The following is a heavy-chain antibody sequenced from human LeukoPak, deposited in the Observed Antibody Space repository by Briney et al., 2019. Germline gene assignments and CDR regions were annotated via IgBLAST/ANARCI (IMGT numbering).Heavy chain of an antibody. D-gene: IGHD3-22*01. CDR2: IYIGDST. Sequence: EGSLRLSCAASGLTVSSNYMSWVRQAPGKGLEWVSVIYIGDSTYYADSVKGRFTISRDNSKNTMYLQMSRLRVEDTAIYYCARGGSSGYWGYFDYWGQGTLVTVFS. V-gene: IGHV3-53*01. CDR1: GLTVSSNY. CDR3: ARGGSSGYWGYFDY. J-gene: IGHJ4*02.